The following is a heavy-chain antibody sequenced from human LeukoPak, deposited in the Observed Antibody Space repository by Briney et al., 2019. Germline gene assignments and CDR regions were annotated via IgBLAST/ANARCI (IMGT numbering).Heavy chain of an antibody. D-gene: IGHD3-10*01. V-gene: IGHV4-34*01. CDR1: GGSFSGYY. CDR3: ARGPPLVDGSGKFDY. CDR2: INHSGST. Sequence: KPSETLSLTCAVYGGSFSGYYWSRIRQPPGKGLEWIGEINHSGSTNYNPSLKSRVTISVDTSKNQFSLKLSSVTAADTAVYYCARGPPLVDGSGKFDYWGQGTLVTVSS. J-gene: IGHJ4*02.